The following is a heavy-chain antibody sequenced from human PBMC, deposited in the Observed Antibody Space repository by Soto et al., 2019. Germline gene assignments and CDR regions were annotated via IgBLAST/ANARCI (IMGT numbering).Heavy chain of an antibody. CDR1: GFTFSSYG. Sequence: QVQLVESGGGVVQPGRSLRLSCAASGFTFSSYGMHWVRQAPGKGLEWVAVISYDGSNKYYADSVKGRFTISRDNSKNTLYLQMNSLRAEDTAVYYCAKDWERWLRQTYYYGMDVW. CDR3: AKDWERWLRQTYYYGMDV. CDR2: ISYDGSNK. V-gene: IGHV3-30*18. D-gene: IGHD5-12*01. J-gene: IGHJ6*01.